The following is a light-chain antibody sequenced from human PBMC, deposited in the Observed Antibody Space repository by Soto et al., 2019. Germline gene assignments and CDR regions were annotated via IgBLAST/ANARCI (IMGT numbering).Light chain of an antibody. J-gene: IGKJ2*01. CDR1: QSIGNW. CDR3: QQYHTYYT. Sequence: DIQMTQSPSTLSASVGDRVTITCRASQSIGNWLAWYQQKPGKAPKLLIYDASSLESGVPSRFSGSGSGTEFTLTISILQPDDFSTYYCQQYHTYYTFGQGTNLEIK. CDR2: DAS. V-gene: IGKV1-5*01.